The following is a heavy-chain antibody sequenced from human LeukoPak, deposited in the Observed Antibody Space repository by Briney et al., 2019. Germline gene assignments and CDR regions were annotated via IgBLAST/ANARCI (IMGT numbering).Heavy chain of an antibody. CDR1: GFASSSHA. CDR2: IRGSGGRT. D-gene: IGHD3-16*01. CDR3: AKDFGWPREYYFDY. V-gene: IGHV3-23*01. J-gene: IGHJ4*02. Sequence: GGSLRLSCAASGFASSSHAMSWVRQAAGKGLEWVTAIRGSGGRTYYADSVKGRFTISRDNSKNTLYLQMNSLRAEDTAVYYCAKDFGWPREYYFDYWGQGTLVTVSS.